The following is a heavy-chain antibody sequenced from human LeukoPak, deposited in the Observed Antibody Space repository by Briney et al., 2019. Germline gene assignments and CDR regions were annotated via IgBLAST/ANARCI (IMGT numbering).Heavy chain of an antibody. CDR3: ARLIGIQLWAGDY. D-gene: IGHD5-18*01. J-gene: IGHJ4*02. Sequence: ASVSVSCTASVYTFTIYGISWVRQAPGQGREGRGWISAYNGNTNYAQKLQGRVTMTTDASTSTAYMELRSLRSDDTAVYYCARLIGIQLWAGDYWGQGTLVTVSS. V-gene: IGHV1-18*01. CDR2: ISAYNGNT. CDR1: VYTFTIYG.